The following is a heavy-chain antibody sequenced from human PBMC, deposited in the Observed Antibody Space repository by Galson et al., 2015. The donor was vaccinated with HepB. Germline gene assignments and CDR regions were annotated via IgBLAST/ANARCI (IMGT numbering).Heavy chain of an antibody. CDR1: GFTFSSYA. Sequence: SLRLSCAASGFTFSSYAMHWVRQAPGKGLEWVAVISYDGSNKYYADSVKGRFTISRDNSKNTLYLQMNGLRAEDTAVYYCARESRYSSSWYHLGEWFYTDGMDVWGQGTTVTVSS. J-gene: IGHJ6*02. V-gene: IGHV3-30-3*01. CDR2: ISYDGSNK. CDR3: ARESRYSSSWYHLGEWFYTDGMDV. D-gene: IGHD6-13*01.